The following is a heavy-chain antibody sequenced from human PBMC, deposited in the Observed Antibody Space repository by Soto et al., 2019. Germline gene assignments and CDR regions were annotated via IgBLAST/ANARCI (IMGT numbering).Heavy chain of an antibody. CDR3: ARDQTGITTTGGGRIDH. J-gene: IGHJ4*02. D-gene: IGHD1-20*01. Sequence: QVQLVESGGGVVQPGRSLRLSCAASGFTFSTHAMHWVRQAPGKGLECVAIVSFDGSNKYYADSVKGRFTISRDNSKNTLYLQMSCLTPEDTAVYYCARDQTGITTTGGGRIDHWCQGTVVTVSS. CDR1: GFTFSTHA. V-gene: IGHV3-30-3*01. CDR2: VSFDGSNK.